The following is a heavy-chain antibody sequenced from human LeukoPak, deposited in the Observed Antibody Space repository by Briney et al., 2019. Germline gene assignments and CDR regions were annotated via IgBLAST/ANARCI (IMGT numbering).Heavy chain of an antibody. CDR2: ISISGGNT. V-gene: IGHV3-23*01. D-gene: IGHD3-10*01. Sequence: GGSLRLSCAASGFTFSSYAMGWVRQAPGKGLKWVSTISISGGNTYYADSVKGRFTISRDNSNNTLYLQMNSLRAEDTAVYYCAKGGVNFDYWGQGTLVTVSS. CDR3: AKGGVNFDY. CDR1: GFTFSSYA. J-gene: IGHJ4*02.